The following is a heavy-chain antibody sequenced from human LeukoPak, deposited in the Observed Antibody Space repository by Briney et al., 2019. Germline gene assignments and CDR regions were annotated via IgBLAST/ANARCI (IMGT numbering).Heavy chain of an antibody. D-gene: IGHD5-18*01. CDR1: GFTFSSYA. CDR3: ARARFSYGYMNFDY. Sequence: GGSLRLSCAASGFTFSSYAMSWVRQAPGKGLEWVSAISGSGGSTYYPGSVKGRFTISRENAKNSLYLQMNSLRAGDTAVYYCARARFSYGYMNFDYWGQGTLVTVSS. J-gene: IGHJ4*02. CDR2: ISGSGGST. V-gene: IGHV3-23*01.